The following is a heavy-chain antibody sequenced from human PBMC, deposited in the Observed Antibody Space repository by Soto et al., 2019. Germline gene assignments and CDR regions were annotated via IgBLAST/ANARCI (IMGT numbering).Heavy chain of an antibody. CDR1: GGSISSGGYY. CDR3: ARAGDGSGNGAWFDP. D-gene: IGHD3-10*01. Sequence: QVQLQESGPGLVKPSQTLSLTCTVSGGSISSGGYYWSWIRQHPGKGLEWIGYIYYSGRTYYNPSLQHRFTISVDTSKNQFSLKLSSVTAADTAVYYCARAGDGSGNGAWFDPWGQGTLVTVSS. CDR2: IYYSGRT. V-gene: IGHV4-31*03. J-gene: IGHJ5*02.